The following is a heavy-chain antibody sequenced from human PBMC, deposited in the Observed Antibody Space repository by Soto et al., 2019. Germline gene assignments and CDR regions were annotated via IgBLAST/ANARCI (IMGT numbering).Heavy chain of an antibody. D-gene: IGHD2-2*01. V-gene: IGHV1-69*01. CDR1: GGTFSSYA. Sequence: QVQLVQSGAEVKKPGSSVKVSCKASGGTFSSYAISWVRQAPGQGLEWMGGIIPISGTANYAQKFQGRVTITADESTSTAYMELSSLRSEDTAVYYCARSQGSSTSLETYYYYDYGMDVWGHGTTVTVSS. CDR2: IIPISGTA. J-gene: IGHJ6*02. CDR3: ARSQGSSTSLETYYYYDYGMDV.